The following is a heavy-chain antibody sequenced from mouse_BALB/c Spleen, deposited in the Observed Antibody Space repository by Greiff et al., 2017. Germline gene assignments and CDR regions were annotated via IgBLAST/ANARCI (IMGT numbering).Heavy chain of an antibody. CDR1: GFTFSSFG. CDR3: ARGIYYYGPYAMDY. CDR2: ISSGSSTI. Sequence: DVKLVESGGGLVQPGGSRKLSCAASGFTFSSFGMHWVRQAPEKGLEWVAYISSGSSTIYYADTVKGRFTISRDNPKNTLFLQMTSLRSEDTAMYYCARGIYYYGPYAMDYWGQGTSVTVSS. D-gene: IGHD1-1*01. J-gene: IGHJ4*01. V-gene: IGHV5-17*02.